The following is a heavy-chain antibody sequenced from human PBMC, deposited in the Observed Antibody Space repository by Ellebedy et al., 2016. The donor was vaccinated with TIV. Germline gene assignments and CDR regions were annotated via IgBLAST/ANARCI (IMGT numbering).Heavy chain of an antibody. D-gene: IGHD2-2*01. Sequence: GESLKISCKGSGYSFTSYWIGWVRQMPGKGLEWMGIIYPGDSDTRYSPSFQGQVTISADKSISTAYLQWSSLKASDTAMYYCASGSSTSLLPYGMDVWGQGTTVTVSS. V-gene: IGHV5-51*01. CDR1: GYSFTSYW. CDR2: IYPGDSDT. J-gene: IGHJ6*02. CDR3: ASGSSTSLLPYGMDV.